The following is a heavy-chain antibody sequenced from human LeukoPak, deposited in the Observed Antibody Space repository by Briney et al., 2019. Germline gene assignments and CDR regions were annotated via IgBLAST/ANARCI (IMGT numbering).Heavy chain of an antibody. CDR2: MYTSGSA. CDR1: GDSTSGYY. V-gene: IGHV4-4*07. J-gene: IGHJ5*02. D-gene: IGHD2-2*01. CDR3: ATERSRGLAL. Sequence: SETLSLTCTVPGDSTSGYYWSWIRQPAGKELEWIGRMYTSGSANYNPSLKSRVTMSLDTSKKLFSLQMSSVTAADTAIYYCATERSRGLALWGQGALVIVSS.